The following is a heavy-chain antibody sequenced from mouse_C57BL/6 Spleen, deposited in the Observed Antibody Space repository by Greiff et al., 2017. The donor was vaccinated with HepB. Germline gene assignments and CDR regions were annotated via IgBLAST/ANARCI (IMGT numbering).Heavy chain of an antibody. CDR2: IDPEDGET. D-gene: IGHD4-1*02. J-gene: IGHJ4*01. Sequence: EVKVVESGAELVKPGASVKLSCTASGFNIKDYYMHWVKQRTEQGLEWIGRIDPEDGETKYAPKFQGKATITADTSSNTAYLQLSSLTSEDTAVYYCAREVNSLYAMDYWGQGTSVTVSS. CDR1: GFNIKDYY. CDR3: AREVNSLYAMDY. V-gene: IGHV14-2*01.